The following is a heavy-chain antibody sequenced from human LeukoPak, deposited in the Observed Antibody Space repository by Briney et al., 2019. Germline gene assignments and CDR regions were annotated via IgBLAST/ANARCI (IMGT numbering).Heavy chain of an antibody. V-gene: IGHV1-2*06. CDR2: INPNSGGT. CDR3: ARDYYDSSGYYLEAFDI. Sequence: ASVKVSCKASGYTFTGYYMHWVRQAPGQGLEWMGRINPNSGGTNYAQKFQGRVTMTRDTSISTAYMELSRLRSDDTAVYYCARDYYDSSGYYLEAFDIWGQGPMVTVSS. D-gene: IGHD3-22*01. J-gene: IGHJ3*02. CDR1: GYTFTGYY.